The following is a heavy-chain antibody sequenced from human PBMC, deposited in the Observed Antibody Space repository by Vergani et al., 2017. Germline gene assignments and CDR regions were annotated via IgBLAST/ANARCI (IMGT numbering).Heavy chain of an antibody. J-gene: IGHJ4*02. CDR3: AAVGDSGWXADY. CDR1: GFTFTSSA. D-gene: IGHD6-19*01. V-gene: IGHV1-58*01. CDR2: IVVGSGNT. Sequence: QMQLVQSGPEVKKPGTSVKVSCKASGFTFTSSAVQWVRQARGQRLEWIGWIVVGSGNTNYAQKFQERVTITRDMSTSTAYMELSSLRSEDTAVYYCAAVGDSGWXADYWGQGTLVTVSS.